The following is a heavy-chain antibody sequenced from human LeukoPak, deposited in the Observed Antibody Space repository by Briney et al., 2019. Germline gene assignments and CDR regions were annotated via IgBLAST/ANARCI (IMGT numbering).Heavy chain of an antibody. J-gene: IGHJ4*02. V-gene: IGHV4-39*01. CDR3: ARLDYSSSCFDY. CDR1: GGSISSNKYY. D-gene: IGHD6-13*01. Sequence: SETLSLTCTVSGGSISSNKYYWGWIRQPPGKGLEWIGNIYYSASTYYKSSLKSRVTISVDTSKNQFPLKLTSVTAADTAVYYCARLDYSSSCFDYWGQGTLVTVSS. CDR2: IYYSAST.